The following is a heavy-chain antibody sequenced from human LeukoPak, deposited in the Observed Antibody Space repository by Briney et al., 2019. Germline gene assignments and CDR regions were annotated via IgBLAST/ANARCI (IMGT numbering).Heavy chain of an antibody. CDR3: ARGPYYDFWSGYSRPGYYFDY. CDR2: ISSSSSYI. D-gene: IGHD3-3*01. V-gene: IGHV3-21*01. J-gene: IGHJ4*02. Sequence: GGSLRLSCAASGFTVSSNYMSWVRQAPGKGLEWVSSISSSSSYIYYADSVKGRFTISRDNAKNSLYLQMNSLRAEDTAVYYCARGPYYDFWSGYSRPGYYFDYWGQGTLVTVSS. CDR1: GFTVSSNY.